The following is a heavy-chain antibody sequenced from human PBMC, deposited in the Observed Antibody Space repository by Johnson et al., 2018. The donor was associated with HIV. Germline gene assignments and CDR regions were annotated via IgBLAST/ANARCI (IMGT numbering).Heavy chain of an antibody. D-gene: IGHD6-13*01. CDR1: GFIFDDYG. J-gene: IGHJ3*02. V-gene: IGHV3-66*01. CDR3: FIAPDAFDI. CDR2: IYSGGST. Sequence: VQLVESGGGVVRPGGSLRLSCAASGFIFDDYGMSWVRQVPGKGLEWVSVIYSGGSTYYADSVKGRFTISRDNSKNTLYLQMNSLRAEDTAVYYCFIAPDAFDIWGQGTMVTVSS.